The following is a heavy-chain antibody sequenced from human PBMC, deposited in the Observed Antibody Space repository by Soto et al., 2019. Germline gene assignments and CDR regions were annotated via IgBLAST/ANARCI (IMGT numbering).Heavy chain of an antibody. CDR3: AKGQGTNFDFLLLH. CDR2: TYYRSKWYN. Sequence: SQTLSLTCAISGDSVSSNSVTWNWIRQSPSRGLEWLGRTYYRSKWYNDYAVSVKSRITINPDTSKNQFSLQLNSVTPEDTAIYYCAKGQGTNFDFLLLHWGQGTLVTVSS. V-gene: IGHV6-1*01. J-gene: IGHJ4*02. CDR1: GDSVSSNSVT. D-gene: IGHD3-9*01.